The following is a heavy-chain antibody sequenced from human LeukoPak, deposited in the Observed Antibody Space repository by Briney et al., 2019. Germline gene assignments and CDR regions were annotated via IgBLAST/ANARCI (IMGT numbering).Heavy chain of an antibody. CDR1: GFTFSSYA. Sequence: PGGSLRLSCAASGFTFSSYAMSWVRQAPGKGLEWVSTISGSDGSTFYADPVKGRFTISRDNSKNTLFLQMNSLRAEDTAVYYCAKAGRFCSTTSCYHHDDWGQGTLVTGSS. J-gene: IGHJ4*02. CDR2: ISGSDGST. CDR3: AKAGRFCSTTSCYHHDD. D-gene: IGHD2-2*01. V-gene: IGHV3-23*01.